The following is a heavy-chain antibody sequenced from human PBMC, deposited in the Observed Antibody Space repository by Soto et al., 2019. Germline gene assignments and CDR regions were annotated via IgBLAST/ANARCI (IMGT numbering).Heavy chain of an antibody. D-gene: IGHD3-10*01. Sequence: QVQLVEYGGGVVQPGRSLRLSCAASGFTFSSYGMHWVRQAPGKGLEWVAVIWYDGSNKYYADSVKGRFTISRDNSKNSLYLQMNSLRAEDTAVYYCAREYGSGSAFDYWGQGTLVTVSS. J-gene: IGHJ4*02. CDR3: AREYGSGSAFDY. CDR2: IWYDGSNK. CDR1: GFTFSSYG. V-gene: IGHV3-33*01.